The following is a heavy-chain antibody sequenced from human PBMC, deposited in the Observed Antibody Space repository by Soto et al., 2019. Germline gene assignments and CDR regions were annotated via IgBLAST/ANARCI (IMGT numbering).Heavy chain of an antibody. Sequence: WGSLRLSCAASGFTVSSNYMSWVRQAPGKGLEWVSVIYSGGSTYYADSVKGRFIISRDDSKNTLFLQMNSLRAEDTAVYYCATAKLLLPWLFDYWGQGTLVTVSS. CDR3: ATAKLLLPWLFDY. J-gene: IGHJ4*02. D-gene: IGHD2-15*01. CDR2: IYSGGST. CDR1: GFTVSSNY. V-gene: IGHV3-66*01.